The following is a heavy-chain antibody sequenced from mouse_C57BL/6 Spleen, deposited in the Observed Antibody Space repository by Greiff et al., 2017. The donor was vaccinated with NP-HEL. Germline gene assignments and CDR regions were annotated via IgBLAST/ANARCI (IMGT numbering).Heavy chain of an antibody. CDR3: TRGGDYYYGSSSYAMDY. Sequence: QVQLQQSGAELVRPGASVTLSCKASGYTFTDYEMHWVKLTPVHGLEWIGAIDPETGGTAYNQKFKGKAILTADKSSSTAYMELRSLTSEDSAVYYCTRGGDYYYGSSSYAMDYWGQGTSVTVSS. CDR1: GYTFTDYE. V-gene: IGHV1-15*01. D-gene: IGHD1-1*01. J-gene: IGHJ4*01. CDR2: IDPETGGT.